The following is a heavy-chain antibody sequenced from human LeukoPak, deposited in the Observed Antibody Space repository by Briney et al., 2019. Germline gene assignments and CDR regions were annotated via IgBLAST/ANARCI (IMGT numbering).Heavy chain of an antibody. J-gene: IGHJ6*03. V-gene: IGHV3-23*01. CDR1: GGTFSSYA. CDR2: ISGSGGST. Sequence: SCKASGGTFSSYAMSWVRQAPGKGLEWVSAISGSGGSTYYADSVKGRFTISRDNSKNTLYLQMNSLRAEDTAVYYCAKESRDYYYYMDVWGKGTTVTVSS. D-gene: IGHD6-6*01. CDR3: AKESRDYYYYMDV.